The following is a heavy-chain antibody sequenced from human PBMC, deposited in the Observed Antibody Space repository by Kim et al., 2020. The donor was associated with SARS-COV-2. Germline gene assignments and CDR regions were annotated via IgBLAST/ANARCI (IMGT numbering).Heavy chain of an antibody. Sequence: SETLSLTCTVSGSSISSSYWSWIRQRPGKGLEWIGYIYYSGSTNYNPSPKSRGTISVDTSKNQFSLKLSSVTAADTDMYYCARVADYYGSGSYYNWFDPWGQGTLVTVSS. D-gene: IGHD3-10*01. J-gene: IGHJ5*02. CDR1: GSSISSSY. V-gene: IGHV4-59*13. CDR2: IYYSGST. CDR3: ARVADYYGSGSYYNWFDP.